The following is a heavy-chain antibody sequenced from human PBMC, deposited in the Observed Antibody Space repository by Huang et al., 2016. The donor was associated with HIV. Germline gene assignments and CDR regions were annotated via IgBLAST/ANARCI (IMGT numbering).Heavy chain of an antibody. CDR2: ISNDGRNK. J-gene: IGHJ3*01. D-gene: IGHD3-22*01. CDR3: AKTYYYDSGGYDAFDV. V-gene: IGHV3-30*18. Sequence: QPPGEGLEWVAVISNDGRNKYYADSVKGRFTIFRDNSKSKLYLQMNSLRAEDTAIYYCAKTYYYDSGGYDAFDVWGQGTMVTVSS.